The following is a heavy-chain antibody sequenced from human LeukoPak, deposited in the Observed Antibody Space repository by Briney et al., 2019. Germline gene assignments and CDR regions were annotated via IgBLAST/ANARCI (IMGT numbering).Heavy chain of an antibody. CDR1: GFTLSTYS. D-gene: IGHD1-7*01. Sequence: GGSLRLSCAAYGFTLSTYSMNWVSQAPGEGLECVSYISISSSTIYYADSVKGRFTISRDNAKNSLYLQMNSLRAEDTAVYYCARVGMYNWNSYYYYYMDVWGKGTTVTVSS. V-gene: IGHV3-48*01. CDR3: ARVGMYNWNSYYYYYMDV. J-gene: IGHJ6*03. CDR2: ISISSSTI.